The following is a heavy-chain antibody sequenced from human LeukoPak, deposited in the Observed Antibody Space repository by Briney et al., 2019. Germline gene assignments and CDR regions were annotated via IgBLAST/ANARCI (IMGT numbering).Heavy chain of an antibody. CDR3: ARGNYEYYFDY. CDR2: VIPIFGTA. D-gene: IGHD3-22*01. CDR1: GGTFSSYA. Sequence: SSVKVSCKASGGTFSSYAISWVRQAPGQGLEWMGRVIPIFGTANYAQKFQGRVTMTRNTSISTAYMELSSLRSEDTAVYYCARGNYEYYFDYWGQGTLVTVSS. J-gene: IGHJ4*02. V-gene: IGHV1-69*05.